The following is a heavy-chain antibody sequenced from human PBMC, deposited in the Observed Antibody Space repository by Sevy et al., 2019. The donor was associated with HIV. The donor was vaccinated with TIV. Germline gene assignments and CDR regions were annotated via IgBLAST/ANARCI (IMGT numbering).Heavy chain of an antibody. CDR1: GFRFSGYA. CDR2: IWYDGSIQ. V-gene: IGHV3-33*01. CDR3: ARAPGPARGGYYFDF. D-gene: IGHD2-2*01. J-gene: IGHJ4*02. Sequence: GGSLRLSCVASGFRFSGYAMHWVRQAPGKGLEWLAIIWYDGSIQYYADSVKGRFTISRDDSQNTLYLQMNSLRADDTAVYHCARAPGPARGGYYFDFWGQGTPVTVSS.